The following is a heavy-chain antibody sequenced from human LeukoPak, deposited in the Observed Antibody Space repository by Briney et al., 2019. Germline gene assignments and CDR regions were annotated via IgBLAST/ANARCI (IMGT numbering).Heavy chain of an antibody. CDR2: IYYSGST. J-gene: IGHJ4*02. CDR1: GGSISSYY. V-gene: IGHV4-59*01. Sequence: SETLSLTCTVSGGSISSYYWSWIRQPPGKGLEWIGYIYYSGSTNYNPSLKSRVTISVDTSKNQFSLKLSSVTAADTAVYYCARSLLRVAGTGFDYWGQGTLVTVSS. D-gene: IGHD6-19*01. CDR3: ARSLLRVAGTGFDY.